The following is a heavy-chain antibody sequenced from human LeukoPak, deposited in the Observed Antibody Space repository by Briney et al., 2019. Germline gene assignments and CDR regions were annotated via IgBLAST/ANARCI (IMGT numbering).Heavy chain of an antibody. V-gene: IGHV4-4*07. D-gene: IGHD6-19*01. CDR3: AREAYSSGWYVVDY. J-gene: IGHJ4*02. Sequence: SETLSLTCTVSGGSISSYYWSWIRQPAGRGLEWIGRIYTSGSTNYNPSLKSRVTMSVDTSKNQFSLKLSSVTAADTAVYYCAREAYSSGWYVVDYWAREPWSPSPQ. CDR2: IYTSGST. CDR1: GGSISSYY.